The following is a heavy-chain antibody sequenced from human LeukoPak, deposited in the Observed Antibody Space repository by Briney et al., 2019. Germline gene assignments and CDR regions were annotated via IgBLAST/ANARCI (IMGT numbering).Heavy chain of an antibody. CDR2: IYTSGST. CDR3: ARGSPSDDAFDI. CDR1: GGSISSSSYY. J-gene: IGHJ3*02. Sequence: SETLSLTCTVSGGSISSSSYYWGWIRQPPGKGLEWIGRIYTSGSTNYNPSLKSRVTMSVDTSKNQFSLKLSSVTAADTAVYYCARGSPSDDAFDIWGQGTMVTVSS. V-gene: IGHV4-39*07.